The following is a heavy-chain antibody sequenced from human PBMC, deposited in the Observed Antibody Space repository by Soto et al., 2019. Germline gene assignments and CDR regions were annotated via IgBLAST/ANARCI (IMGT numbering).Heavy chain of an antibody. J-gene: IGHJ4*02. V-gene: IGHV3-23*01. CDR3: AKVFRSSWFPD. Sequence: GGSLRLSCAASGVTFSSYAMSWVRQAPGKGLEWVSAISGSGGSTYYADSVKGRFTISRDNSKNTLYLQMNSLRAEDTAVYYCAKVFRSSWFPDWGQGTLVTVSS. D-gene: IGHD6-13*01. CDR1: GVTFSSYA. CDR2: ISGSGGST.